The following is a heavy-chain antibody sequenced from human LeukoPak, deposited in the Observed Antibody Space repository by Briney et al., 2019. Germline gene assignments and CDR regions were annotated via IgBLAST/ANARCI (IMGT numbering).Heavy chain of an antibody. CDR1: GYTFTGHY. Sequence: GASVKVSCKASGYTFTGHYIHWVRQAPGQGLEWMGWLNPHNGGTRFAQKFQDRVTLTRDTSISTAYMELIRLRSDDTGVFYCARVKLGRELGGFDIWGQGTMVTVSS. D-gene: IGHD1-26*01. CDR3: ARVKLGRELGGFDI. CDR2: LNPHNGGT. J-gene: IGHJ3*02. V-gene: IGHV1-2*02.